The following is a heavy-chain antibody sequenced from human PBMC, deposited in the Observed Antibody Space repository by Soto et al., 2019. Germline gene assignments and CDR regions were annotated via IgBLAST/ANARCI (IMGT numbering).Heavy chain of an antibody. J-gene: IGHJ5*02. Sequence: QVQLVQSGAEVKKPGASVKVSCKASGYTFTSYDINWVRQATGQGLEWMGWMNPNSGNTGYAQKFQGRVTMTRNTSISTAYMDLSSLRSEDTAVYYCATEKRGLRGTSLDPWGQGTLVTVSS. CDR1: GYTFTSYD. D-gene: IGHD5-12*01. CDR3: ATEKRGLRGTSLDP. V-gene: IGHV1-8*01. CDR2: MNPNSGNT.